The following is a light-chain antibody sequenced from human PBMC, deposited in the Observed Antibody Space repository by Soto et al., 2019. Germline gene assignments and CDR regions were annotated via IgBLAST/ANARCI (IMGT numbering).Light chain of an antibody. V-gene: IGKV1-39*01. Sequence: DLQMTQSPSSLSASVGDRVTITCRASQSISSYLNWYQQKPGKAPKHLIYAASSLQSGVPSRFSGSGSGTDCTLTISSLQPEDFATYYCQQSYSTPPLTFGGGTKVEIK. CDR1: QSISSY. J-gene: IGKJ4*01. CDR2: AAS. CDR3: QQSYSTPPLT.